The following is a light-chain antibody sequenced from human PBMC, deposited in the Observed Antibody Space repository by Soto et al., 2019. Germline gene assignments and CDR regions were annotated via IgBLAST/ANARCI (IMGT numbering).Light chain of an antibody. CDR2: EVT. J-gene: IGLJ3*02. Sequence: QSVLTQPASVSGSPGQSITISCAGTRDDIGAYDYVSWYQQHPGNAPKLLVYEVTNRPSGVSDRFSGSKSGNTASLTISGLQAEDEADYYCNSYTNSSTLVFGGGTKVNVL. CDR1: RDDIGAYDY. V-gene: IGLV2-14*01. CDR3: NSYTNSSTLV.